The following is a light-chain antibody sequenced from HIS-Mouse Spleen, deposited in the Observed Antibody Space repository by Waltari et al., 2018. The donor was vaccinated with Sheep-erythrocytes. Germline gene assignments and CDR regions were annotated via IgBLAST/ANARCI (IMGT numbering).Light chain of an antibody. CDR2: DVS. CDR3: CSYAGSYNHV. CDR1: SRDFGGYNY. J-gene: IGLJ1*01. V-gene: IGLV2-11*01. Sequence: QSALTQPRSVSGSPGQSVTISCTVTSRDFGGYNYVPWYQQHPGKAPKLMIYDVSKRPSGVPDRFSGSKSGNTASLTISGLQAEDEADYYCCSYAGSYNHVFATGTKVTVL.